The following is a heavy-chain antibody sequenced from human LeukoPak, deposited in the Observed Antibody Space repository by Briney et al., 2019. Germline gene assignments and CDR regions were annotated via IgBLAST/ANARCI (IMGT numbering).Heavy chain of an antibody. CDR1: GLTFSGYT. Sequence: GGSLRLSCAVSGLTFSGYTMNWVRQSPGKGLEWLSSISSGRSYIYYADSVKGRFTISRDNAKKSLSLQMNSLRAEDTAVYCCERGIAAAGEGWGPGAMVTVSS. D-gene: IGHD6-13*01. CDR3: ERGIAAAGEG. CDR2: ISSGRSYI. V-gene: IGHV3-21*01. J-gene: IGHJ1*01.